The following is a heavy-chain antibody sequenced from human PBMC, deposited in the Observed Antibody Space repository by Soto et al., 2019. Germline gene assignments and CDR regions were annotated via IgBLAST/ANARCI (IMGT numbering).Heavy chain of an antibody. CDR3: ARQLERPSGNYYYYMDV. D-gene: IGHD1-1*01. V-gene: IGHV5-51*01. Sequence: PGESLKISCKGSGYSFTSYWIGWVRQMPGKGLEWMGIIYPGDSDTRYSPSFQGQVTISADKSISTAYLQWSSLKASDTAMYYCARQLERPSGNYYYYMDVWGKGNTVTVSS. J-gene: IGHJ6*03. CDR1: GYSFTSYW. CDR2: IYPGDSDT.